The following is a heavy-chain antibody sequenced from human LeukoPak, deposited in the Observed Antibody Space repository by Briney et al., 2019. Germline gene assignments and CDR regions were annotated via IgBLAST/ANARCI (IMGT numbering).Heavy chain of an antibody. J-gene: IGHJ6*03. V-gene: IGHV3-48*01. D-gene: IGHD5-24*01. CDR1: GFTFSSHS. CDR3: ARSRDGPYYYYMDV. CDR2: ISSSSSTI. Sequence: GGSLRLSCAASGFTFSSHSMNWVRQAPGKGLEWVSYISSSSSTIYYADSVKGRFTISRDNAKNSLYLQMNSLRAEDTAVYYCARSRDGPYYYYMDVWGKGTTVTVSS.